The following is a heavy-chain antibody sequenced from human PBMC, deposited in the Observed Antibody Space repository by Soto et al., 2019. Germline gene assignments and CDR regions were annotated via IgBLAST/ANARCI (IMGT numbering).Heavy chain of an antibody. CDR3: AREKGYISGPKNFDY. J-gene: IGHJ4*02. CDR1: GASISSGDYF. CDR2: IYDSGSS. Sequence: ASETLSLTCTVSGASISSGDYFWSWIRQSPGKGLQWIGYIYDSGSSYYNPSLKSRVTMSVGTSKNQFSLKLSSVTAADTAVYYCAREKGYISGPKNFDYWGQGTLVTVSS. V-gene: IGHV4-30-4*01. D-gene: IGHD5-12*01.